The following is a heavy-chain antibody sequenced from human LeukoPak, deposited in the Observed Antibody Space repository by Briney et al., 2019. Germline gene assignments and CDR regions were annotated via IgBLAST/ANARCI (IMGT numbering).Heavy chain of an antibody. J-gene: IGHJ3*02. Sequence: GASVKVSCKVSGYTLTELSMHWVRQAPGKGLEWMGGFDPEDGETIYAQMFQGRVTMTEDTSTDTAYMELSSLRSEDTAVYYCATDKTGSGTMVRGVIISPAFDIWGQGTMVTVSS. CDR3: ATDKTGSGTMVRGVIISPAFDI. CDR2: FDPEDGET. D-gene: IGHD3-10*01. V-gene: IGHV1-24*01. CDR1: GYTLTELS.